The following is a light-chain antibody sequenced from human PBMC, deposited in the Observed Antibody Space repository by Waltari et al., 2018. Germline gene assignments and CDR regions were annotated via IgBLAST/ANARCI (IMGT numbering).Light chain of an antibody. CDR1: RLQYNY. J-gene: IGLJ1*01. Sequence: SSELTQDPAVSVALGQTVRLTCQGDRLQYNYANWYPQKPGPAPLLVMYGKNNRPSGIPDRFSGSYSGNTASLTSTGAQAEDEADYCCNSRDSNGNPLVFGPATKVTVL. CDR2: GKN. V-gene: IGLV3-19*01. CDR3: NSRDSNGNPLV.